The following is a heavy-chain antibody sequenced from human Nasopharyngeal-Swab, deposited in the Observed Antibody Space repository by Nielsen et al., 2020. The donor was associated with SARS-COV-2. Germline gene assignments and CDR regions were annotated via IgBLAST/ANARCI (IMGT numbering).Heavy chain of an antibody. V-gene: IGHV3-7*01. CDR3: ARDPPSTGDYYFDH. CDR2: IQQDGDIT. Sequence: GGSLRLSCAASGFTFSSHSMNWVRQAPGKGLEWVANIQQDGDITYYLESVKGRFTISRDNAKNSLYLQMNSLRAEDTAVYFCARDPPSTGDYYFDHWGQGTLVTVSS. D-gene: IGHD7-27*01. CDR1: GFTFSSHS. J-gene: IGHJ4*02.